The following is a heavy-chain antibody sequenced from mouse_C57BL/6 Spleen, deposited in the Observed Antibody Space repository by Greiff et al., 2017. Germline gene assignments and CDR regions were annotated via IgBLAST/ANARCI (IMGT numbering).Heavy chain of an antibody. V-gene: IGHV1-82*01. CDR2: FYPGDGDT. Sequence: VQLQQSGPELVKPGASVKISCKASGYAFSSPWMNWVKQRPGKGLEWIGRFYPGDGDTNYNGKFKGKATLTADKSSSTAYMQLSSLTSEDSAVYFCASRGAQATYYYFDYWGQGTTLTVSS. D-gene: IGHD3-2*02. CDR1: GYAFSSPW. CDR3: ASRGAQATYYYFDY. J-gene: IGHJ2*01.